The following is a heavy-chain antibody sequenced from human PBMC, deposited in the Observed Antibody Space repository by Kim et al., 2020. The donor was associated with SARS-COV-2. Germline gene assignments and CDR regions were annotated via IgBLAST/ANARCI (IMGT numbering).Heavy chain of an antibody. CDR3: ARRPGIQLGPSVYGMDV. D-gene: IGHD5-18*01. CDR2: IYPRDSET. Sequence: GESLKISCQTSGYRFTDDWIVWVRQMPGKGLEWMGIIYPRDSETRYSPSFQGQVTISADKSINIAYLQWSSLKASDTATYYCARRPGIQLGPSVYGMDVWGQGTTVTVSS. J-gene: IGHJ6*02. V-gene: IGHV5-51*01. CDR1: GYRFTDDW.